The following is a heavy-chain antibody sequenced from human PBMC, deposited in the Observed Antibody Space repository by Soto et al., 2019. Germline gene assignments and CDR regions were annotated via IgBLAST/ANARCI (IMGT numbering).Heavy chain of an antibody. V-gene: IGHV1-8*01. CDR2: MNPNSGNT. Sequence: ASVKVSCKASGYTFTSYDINWVRQATGQGLEWMGWMNPNSGNTGYAQKFQGRVTMTTNTSISTAYMELRSLRSDDTAVYYCARLYSSGWYGPAYYYYYYGMDVWGQGTTVTVSS. CDR3: ARLYSSGWYGPAYYYYYYGMDV. D-gene: IGHD6-19*01. J-gene: IGHJ6*02. CDR1: GYTFTSYD.